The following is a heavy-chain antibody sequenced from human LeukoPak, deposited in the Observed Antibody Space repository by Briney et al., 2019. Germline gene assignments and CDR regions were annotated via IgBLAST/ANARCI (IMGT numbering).Heavy chain of an antibody. J-gene: IGHJ4*02. D-gene: IGHD1-26*01. Sequence: GGSLRLSCAASGFTFSSYWMSWVRQAPGKGLEWVSGISGSGGSTYYADSLKGRFTISRDNSRNTLYLQMNSLRADDTAVYYCAKGATGGSYYFDYWGQGTLVTVSS. V-gene: IGHV3-23*01. CDR3: AKGATGGSYYFDY. CDR1: GFTFSSYW. CDR2: ISGSGGST.